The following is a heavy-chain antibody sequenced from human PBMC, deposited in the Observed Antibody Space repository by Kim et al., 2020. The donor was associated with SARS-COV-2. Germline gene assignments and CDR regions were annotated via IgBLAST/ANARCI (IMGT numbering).Heavy chain of an antibody. Sequence: GGSLRLSCAASGFTFSSYAMSWVRQAPGKGLEWVSAISGSGGSTYYADSVKGRFTISRDNSKNTLYLQMNSLRAEDTAVYYCAKDWGYKGGIVGARYYFDYWGQGTLVTVSS. J-gene: IGHJ4*02. CDR2: ISGSGGST. CDR1: GFTFSSYA. V-gene: IGHV3-23*01. CDR3: AKDWGYKGGIVGARYYFDY. D-gene: IGHD1-26*01.